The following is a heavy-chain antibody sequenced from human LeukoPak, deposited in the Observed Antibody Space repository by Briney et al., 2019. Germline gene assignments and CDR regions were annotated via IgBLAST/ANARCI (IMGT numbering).Heavy chain of an antibody. CDR2: IYCSGST. D-gene: IGHD3-10*01. CDR3: ARDSEGHYGSGSYVNWFDP. Sequence: SETLSLTCTVSGGSISSGGYYWSWIRQHPGKGLEWIGYIYCSGSTYYNPSLKSRVTISVDTSKNQFSLKLSSVTAADTAVYYCARDSEGHYGSGSYVNWFDPWGQGTLVTVSS. V-gene: IGHV4-31*03. J-gene: IGHJ5*02. CDR1: GGSISSGGYY.